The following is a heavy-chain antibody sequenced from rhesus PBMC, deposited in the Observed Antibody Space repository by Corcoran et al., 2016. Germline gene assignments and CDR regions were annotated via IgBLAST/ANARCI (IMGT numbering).Heavy chain of an antibody. CDR2: IYWDDDK. CDR3: ARAFWTGYYCYFDY. V-gene: IGHV2S1*01. CDR1: GFSLSTSGMG. D-gene: IGHD3-3*01. J-gene: IGHJ4*01. Sequence: QVTLKESGPALVKPTQTLTLTCTFSGFSLSTSGMGVGGIRQPPGKALEWLASIYWDDDKTYRTALKSRLTISKDTAKNQVVLTMTNMDPVDTATYYCARAFWTGYYCYFDYWGQGVLVTVSS.